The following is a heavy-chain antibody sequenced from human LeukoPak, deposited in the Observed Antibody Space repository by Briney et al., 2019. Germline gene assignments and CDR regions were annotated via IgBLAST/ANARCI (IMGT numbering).Heavy chain of an antibody. D-gene: IGHD3-22*01. V-gene: IGHV4-59*01. CDR3: AREGRSYYDSSGYLRAFDI. J-gene: IGHJ3*02. CDR1: GGSISSYY. CDR2: IYYSGST. Sequence: PSETLSLTCTVSGGSISSYYWSWIRQPPGKGLEWIGYIYYSGSTNYNPSLKSRVTISVDTSKNQFSLKLSSVTAADTAVYYCAREGRSYYDSSGYLRAFDIWGQGTMVTVFS.